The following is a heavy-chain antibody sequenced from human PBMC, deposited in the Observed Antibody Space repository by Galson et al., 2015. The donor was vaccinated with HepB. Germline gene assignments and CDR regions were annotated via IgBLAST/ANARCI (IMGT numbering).Heavy chain of an antibody. Sequence: SLRLSCAASGFSFSIYGMNWVRQAPDKGLEWVATISYDGSNEHYADSVKGQFTIPRDNSKNTLYLQMNSLRTEDTGVYYCAKQEAGVDYWGQGTLVTVSS. J-gene: IGHJ4*02. CDR2: ISYDGSNE. CDR3: AKQEAGVDY. V-gene: IGHV3-30*18. CDR1: GFSFSIYG. D-gene: IGHD6-13*01.